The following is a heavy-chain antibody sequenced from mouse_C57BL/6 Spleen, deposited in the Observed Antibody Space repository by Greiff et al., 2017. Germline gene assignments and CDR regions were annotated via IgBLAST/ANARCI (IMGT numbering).Heavy chain of an antibody. CDR1: GYTFTSYW. D-gene: IGHD2-1*01. CDR3: APLYYGNLFDY. J-gene: IGHJ2*01. V-gene: IGHV1-61*01. CDR2: IYPSDSET. Sequence: QVQLQQPGAELVRPGSSVKLSCKASGYTFTSYWMDWVKQRPGQGLEWIGNIYPSDSETHYNQKFKDKATLTVDKSSSTAYMQLRSLTSEDSAVYYCAPLYYGNLFDYWGQGTTLTVSS.